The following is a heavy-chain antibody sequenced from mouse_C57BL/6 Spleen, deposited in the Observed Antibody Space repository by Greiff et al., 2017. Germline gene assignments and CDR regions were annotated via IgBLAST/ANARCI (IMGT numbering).Heavy chain of an antibody. CDR2: IHPNSGST. CDR3: AREEPFYYAMDY. J-gene: IGHJ4*01. Sequence: VQLQQPGAELVKPGASVKLSCKASGYTFTSYWMHWVKQRPGQGLEWIGMIHPNSGSTNYNEKFKSKATLTVDKSSSKAYMQLSSLTSEDSAVYYCAREEPFYYAMDYWGQGTSVTVSS. V-gene: IGHV1-64*01. CDR1: GYTFTSYW.